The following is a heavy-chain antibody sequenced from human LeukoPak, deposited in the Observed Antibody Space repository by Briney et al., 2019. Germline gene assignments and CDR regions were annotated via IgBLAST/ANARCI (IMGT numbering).Heavy chain of an antibody. CDR1: GGSISSGGYS. D-gene: IGHD2-2*01. CDR3: ARAEPAASVWFDP. CDR2: IYHSGST. J-gene: IGHJ5*02. Sequence: SETLSLTCAVSGGSISSGGYSWSWIRQPPGKGLEWIGYIYHSGSTYYNPSLKSRVTISVDRPKNQFSLKLSSVTAADTAVYYCARAEPAASVWFDPWGQGTLVTVSS. V-gene: IGHV4-30-2*01.